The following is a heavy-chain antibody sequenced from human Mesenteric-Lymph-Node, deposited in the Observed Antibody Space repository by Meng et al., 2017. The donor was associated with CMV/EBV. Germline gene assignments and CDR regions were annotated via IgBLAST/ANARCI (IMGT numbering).Heavy chain of an antibody. J-gene: IGHJ4*02. D-gene: IGHD3-22*01. V-gene: IGHV3-33*06. Sequence: GGSLRLSCAASGFTFSTYAMSWVRQAPGKGPEWVAVIWYDGSNKYYADSVKGRFTISRDNSKNTLYLQMNSLRAEDTAVYYCAKDPRHYYDSSGYYCWGQGTLVTVSS. CDR3: AKDPRHYYDSSGYYC. CDR2: IWYDGSNK. CDR1: GFTFSTYA.